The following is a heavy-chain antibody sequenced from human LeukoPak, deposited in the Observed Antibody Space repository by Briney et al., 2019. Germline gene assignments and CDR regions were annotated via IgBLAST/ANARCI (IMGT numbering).Heavy chain of an antibody. V-gene: IGHV3-30-3*01. J-gene: IGHJ4*02. CDR2: ISYDGSNK. CDR3: ARVRSLFDY. CDR1: GFTFSSYA. Sequence: PGGSLRLSCAASGFTFSSYAMSWVRQAPGKGLEWVAVISYDGSNKYYADSVKGRFTISRDNSKNTLYLQMNSLRAEDTAVYYCARVRSLFDYWGQGTLVTVSS.